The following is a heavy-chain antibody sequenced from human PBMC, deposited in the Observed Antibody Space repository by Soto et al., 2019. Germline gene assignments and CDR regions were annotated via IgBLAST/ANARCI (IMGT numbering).Heavy chain of an antibody. V-gene: IGHV3-30*18. CDR3: AKDSLRTTVTTS. J-gene: IGHJ4*02. CDR1: GFTFSSYG. D-gene: IGHD4-17*01. Sequence: GGSLRLSWASSGFTFSSYGMHWVRQAPGKGLEWVAVISYDGSNKYYADSVKGRFTISRDNPKNTLYLQMNSLRAEDTAVYYCAKDSLRTTVTTSWGQGTLVTVSS. CDR2: ISYDGSNK.